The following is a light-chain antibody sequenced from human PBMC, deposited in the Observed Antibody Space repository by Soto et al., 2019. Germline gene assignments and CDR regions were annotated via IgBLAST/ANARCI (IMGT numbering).Light chain of an antibody. CDR2: DVS. J-gene: IGLJ1*01. CDR3: TSYTSSGTYV. Sequence: QSVLTQPASVCGSPGQSITISCTGTSSDVGAYNYVSWYQQHPGEAPKFMIFDVSNRPSGVSNRFSGSKSGNTASLTISGLQAEDEADYYCTSYTSSGTYVFGNGTKVTVL. V-gene: IGLV2-14*01. CDR1: SSDVGAYNY.